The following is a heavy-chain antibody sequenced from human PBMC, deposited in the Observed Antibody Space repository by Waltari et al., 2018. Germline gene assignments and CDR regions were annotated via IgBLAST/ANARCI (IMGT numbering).Heavy chain of an antibody. CDR3: ASHLEDYYYYMDV. Sequence: EVLLVESGGGLVTPGGSLRLSCAAPGFTFNSYTMNWVRQAPGKGLEWVSSIGSSSDYIYYADSVKGRFTTSRDNARNSLYLQMSSLRDEDTAVYFCASHLEDYYYYMDVWGKGTTVTVSS. CDR1: GFTFNSYT. J-gene: IGHJ6*03. V-gene: IGHV3-21*02. CDR2: IGSSSDYI.